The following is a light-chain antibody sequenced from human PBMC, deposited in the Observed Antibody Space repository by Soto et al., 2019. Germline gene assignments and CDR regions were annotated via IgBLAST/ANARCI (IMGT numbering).Light chain of an antibody. V-gene: IGKV3-20*01. CDR3: QQLGTSPLWT. J-gene: IGKJ1*01. CDR2: ETS. Sequence: EIVLQQSHGTMSLSPGESEPLSGRASQSVNSNYLAWYQQKPGQAPRLLMYETSTRATGIPDRFSGSGSGTDFTLTISRLEPEDLAVYFCQQLGTSPLWTVGKGTKVDIK. CDR1: QSVNSNY.